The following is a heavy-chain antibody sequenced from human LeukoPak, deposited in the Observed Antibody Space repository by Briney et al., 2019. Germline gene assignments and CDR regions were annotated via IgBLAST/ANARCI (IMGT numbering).Heavy chain of an antibody. CDR1: GGSISSYY. V-gene: IGHV4-59*12. D-gene: IGHD1-1*01. CDR3: ARIGNYYFDY. J-gene: IGHJ4*02. Sequence: SETLSLICTVSGGSISSYYWSWIGQPPGKGLEWIGYISYSGSTDYNPSLKSRVTISVDTSKNQFSLKLTSVTAADTAVYYCARIGNYYFDYWGQGTLVTVSS. CDR2: ISYSGST.